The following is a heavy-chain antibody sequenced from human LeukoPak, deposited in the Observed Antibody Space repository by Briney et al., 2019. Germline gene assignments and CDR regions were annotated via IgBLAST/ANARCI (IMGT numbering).Heavy chain of an antibody. CDR1: GFTFSSYA. D-gene: IGHD1-26*01. Sequence: GGSLRLSCVASGFTFSSYAMTWVRQAPVKGLEWVSGITGNGGGTKYADSVKGRFTISRDNSKNTLYLQMNSLRAEDTAVYYCAKDFVGALADAFDIWGQGTMVTVSS. CDR3: AKDFVGALADAFDI. CDR2: ITGNGGGT. V-gene: IGHV3-23*01. J-gene: IGHJ3*02.